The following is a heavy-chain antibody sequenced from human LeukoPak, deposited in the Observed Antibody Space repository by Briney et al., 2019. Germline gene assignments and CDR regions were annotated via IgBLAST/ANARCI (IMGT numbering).Heavy chain of an antibody. CDR2: ISYDGSNK. CDR3: AKDRASVDTACDY. D-gene: IGHD5-18*01. Sequence: GRSLRLSCAASGSTFSSYGMHWVRQAPGKGLEWVAVISYDGSNKYYADSVKGRFTISRDNSKNTLYLQMNSLRAEDTAVYYCAKDRASVDTACDYWGQGTLVTVSS. CDR1: GSTFSSYG. V-gene: IGHV3-30*18. J-gene: IGHJ4*02.